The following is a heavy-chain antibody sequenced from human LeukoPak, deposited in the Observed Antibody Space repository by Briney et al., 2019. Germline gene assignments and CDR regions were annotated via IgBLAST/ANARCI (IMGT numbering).Heavy chain of an antibody. Sequence: GGSMTPSRSPYAFTLTSSWMRWDSQAQGKGLEWVSSISSSSAHIYYAQSMKGRLTISRDNAKNSLFLQLNSLRPEEPAVYFCARNSRLFKDYDTMTGVFDSWGQGTLVTVSS. CDR1: AFTLTSSW. CDR2: ISSSSAHI. J-gene: IGHJ4*02. CDR3: ARNSRLFKDYDTMTGVFDS. D-gene: IGHD3-9*01. V-gene: IGHV3-21*01.